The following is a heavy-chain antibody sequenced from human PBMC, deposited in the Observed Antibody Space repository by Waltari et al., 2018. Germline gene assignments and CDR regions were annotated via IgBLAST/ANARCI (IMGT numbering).Heavy chain of an antibody. CDR2: ISSDGNFK. D-gene: IGHD3-10*02. CDR3: AKEKRNVGVDY. CDR1: GCTFRHYG. V-gene: IGHV3-30*18. J-gene: IGHJ4*02. Sequence: QVQLVESGGGVVQPGKSLRISCEASGCTFRHYGFHWVRQAPGKALDWVAVISSDGNFKYHADSVKGRFTISRDNSRNTLYLQMDSLTIEDTGVYFCAKEKRNVGVDYWGQGILVTVSS.